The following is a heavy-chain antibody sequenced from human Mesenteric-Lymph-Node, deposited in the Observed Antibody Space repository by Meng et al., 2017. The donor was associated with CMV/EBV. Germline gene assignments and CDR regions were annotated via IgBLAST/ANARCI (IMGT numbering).Heavy chain of an antibody. Sequence: GGSISSNNWWSWVRQPPGKGLEWIGEIYHGGSTNYNPSLESRVTISVDKSKNHFSLKMTSVTAADTAVYYCARVYYYDSLYYFDYWGQGTLVTVSS. CDR2: IYHGGST. CDR3: ARVYYYDSLYYFDY. CDR1: GGSISSNNW. J-gene: IGHJ4*02. D-gene: IGHD3-9*01. V-gene: IGHV4-4*02.